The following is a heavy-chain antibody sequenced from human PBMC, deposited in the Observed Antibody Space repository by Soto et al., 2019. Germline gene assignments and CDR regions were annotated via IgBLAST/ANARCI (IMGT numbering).Heavy chain of an antibody. J-gene: IGHJ6*02. CDR2: IWYDGSNK. CDR1: GFTFSSYG. Sequence: GGSLRLSCAASGFTFSSYGMHWVRQAPGKGLEWVAVIWYDGSNKYYADSVKGRFTISRDNSKNTLYLQMNSLRAEDTAVYYCARDGAGQDDNDYYGMDVWGQGTTVTVSS. CDR3: ARDGAGQDDNDYYGMDV. D-gene: IGHD1-1*01. V-gene: IGHV3-33*01.